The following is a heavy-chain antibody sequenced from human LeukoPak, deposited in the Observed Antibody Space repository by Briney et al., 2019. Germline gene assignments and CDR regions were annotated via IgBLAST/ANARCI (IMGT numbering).Heavy chain of an antibody. D-gene: IGHD1-14*01. Sequence: GGSLRLSCAASGFTFSNYWIHWVRQAPEKGLVWVSRISADGSSTNYADSVKGRFTISRDNSKNTLFLQVNSLRAEDTAVYYCAKVRTYFYHGLDVWGQGTTVTVSS. CDR1: GFTFSNYW. CDR2: ISADGSST. V-gene: IGHV3-74*01. J-gene: IGHJ6*02. CDR3: AKVRTYFYHGLDV.